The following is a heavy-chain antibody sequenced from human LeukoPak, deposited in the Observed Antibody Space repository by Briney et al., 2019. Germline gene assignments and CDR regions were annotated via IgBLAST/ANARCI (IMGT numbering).Heavy chain of an antibody. D-gene: IGHD3-10*01. CDR1: GYTFTGYY. CDR3: ARSPSSLLWFGENLN. V-gene: IGHV1-2*06. J-gene: IGHJ4*02. CDR2: INPNSGGT. Sequence: EASVKVSCKPSGYTFTGYYMHWVRQAPGQGLEWMGRINPNSGGTNSAQKSQSSVTMTRDTSISTAYMELSRLRSDDTAVYYCARSPSSLLWFGENLNWGQGTLVTVSS.